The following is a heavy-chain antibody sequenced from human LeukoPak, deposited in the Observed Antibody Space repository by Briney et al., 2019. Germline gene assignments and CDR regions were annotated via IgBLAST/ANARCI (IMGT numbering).Heavy chain of an antibody. J-gene: IGHJ6*02. V-gene: IGHV1-18*01. Sequence: ASEKVSCKASGYTFTSYGISWVGQAPGQGLGWMGWIRAYNVNTNYAQKLKGRVTMTTDTSTRTASMELRSLRSDDTAVYYCARDIRSCSGGSCYLRYYGMDVWGQGTTVTVSS. CDR3: ARDIRSCSGGSCYLRYYGMDV. CDR2: IRAYNVNT. CDR1: GYTFTSYG. D-gene: IGHD2-15*01.